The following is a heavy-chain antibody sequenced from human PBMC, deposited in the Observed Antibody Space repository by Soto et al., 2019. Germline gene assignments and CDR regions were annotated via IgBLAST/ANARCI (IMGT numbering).Heavy chain of an antibody. CDR2: INPNSGGT. J-gene: IGHJ4*02. Sequence: ASVKDACKASGYTITGYYMHWGRQAPGQGLEWMGWINPNSGGTNYAQKFQGWVTMTRDTSISTAYMELSRLRSDDTAVYYCAGSYDSSTSYFDYWGQGTLVTSPQ. D-gene: IGHD3-22*01. CDR3: AGSYDSSTSYFDY. V-gene: IGHV1-2*04. CDR1: GYTITGYY.